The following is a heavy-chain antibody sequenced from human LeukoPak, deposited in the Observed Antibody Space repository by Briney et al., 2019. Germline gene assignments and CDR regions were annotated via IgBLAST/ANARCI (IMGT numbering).Heavy chain of an antibody. V-gene: IGHV5-51*01. CDR1: GYSFTSYW. D-gene: IGHD5-18*01. Sequence: GASLQISCKGSGYSFTSYWIGWVRPLPGKGLEWMGIIYPGDSDTRYSPSFQGQVTISADKSISTAYLQWSSLKASDTAMYYCARHASGGYSYGWELDYWGQGTLVTVSS. J-gene: IGHJ4*02. CDR2: IYPGDSDT. CDR3: ARHASGGYSYGWELDY.